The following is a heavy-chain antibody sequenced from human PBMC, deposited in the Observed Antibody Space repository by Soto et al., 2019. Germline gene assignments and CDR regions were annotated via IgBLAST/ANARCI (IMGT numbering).Heavy chain of an antibody. CDR3: ARHWHDLSVGY. V-gene: IGHV4-59*08. CDR2: IYDRGST. CDR1: GGSIRSYY. J-gene: IGHJ4*02. Sequence: SLLLSDPRSVAGGSIRSYYWSWIRQPPGKGLEWIGYIYDRGSTNYNPSLKSRVTTSVDTSKNKFSLKLSSVTAADTAVYYCARHWHDLSVGYWGPGTLVTVSS. D-gene: IGHD1-1*01.